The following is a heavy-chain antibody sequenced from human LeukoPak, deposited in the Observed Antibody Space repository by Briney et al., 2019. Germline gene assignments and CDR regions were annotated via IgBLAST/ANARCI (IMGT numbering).Heavy chain of an antibody. CDR2: INSGNGDT. D-gene: IGHD2-2*01. CDR3: ARGDCSNCYNTDV. V-gene: IGHV1-3*01. Sequence: ASVMVSCKASGYIFTNYAMHWVRQAPGQRPEWMGWINSGNGDTKYSQTFRDRVTITRDTSASTAYMELSSLRSEDTAVYYCARGDCSNCYNTDVWGKGTTVTVSS. CDR1: GYIFTNYA. J-gene: IGHJ6*04.